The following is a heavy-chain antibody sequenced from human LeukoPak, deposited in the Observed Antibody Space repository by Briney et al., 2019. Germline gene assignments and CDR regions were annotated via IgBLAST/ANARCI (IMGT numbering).Heavy chain of an antibody. CDR3: ARDSGTPDY. D-gene: IGHD1-1*01. Sequence: SETLSLTCAVYGGSFSGHYWSWIRQPPGKGLERIGEINHSGSTNYNPSLKSRVTISVDTSKNQFSLKLSSVTAADTAVYYCARDSGTPDYWGQGTLVTVSS. CDR1: GGSFSGHY. CDR2: INHSGST. J-gene: IGHJ4*02. V-gene: IGHV4-34*01.